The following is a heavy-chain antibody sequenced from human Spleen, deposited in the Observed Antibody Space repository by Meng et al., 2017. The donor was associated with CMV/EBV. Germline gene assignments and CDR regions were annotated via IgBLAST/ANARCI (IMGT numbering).Heavy chain of an antibody. V-gene: IGHV3-30*19. J-gene: IGHJ6*02. Sequence: GESLKISCAASGFTFTGYAMHWVRQAPGMGLQWVSLITSNGFNKYYADYVKGRFTISRDNSKNTVDLQMSSLRVDDTAVYYCARSGYNGYGLDVWGQGTTVTVSS. CDR2: ITSNGFNK. D-gene: IGHD5-24*01. CDR3: ARSGYNGYGLDV. CDR1: GFTFTGYA.